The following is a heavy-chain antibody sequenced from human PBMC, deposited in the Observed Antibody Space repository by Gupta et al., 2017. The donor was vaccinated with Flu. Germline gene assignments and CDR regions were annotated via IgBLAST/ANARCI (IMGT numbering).Heavy chain of an antibody. D-gene: IGHD6-19*01. V-gene: IGHV3-30*18. J-gene: IGHJ4*02. CDR2: VSSDGITK. CDR1: GFTFSRFG. CDR3: AKELNSNGYNSYFDN. Sequence: QVQLVESGGGVVQPGRSLRLSCAASGFTFSRFGMHWVRQAPGQGLEWVAVVSSDGITKYYADSVKVRFTISRDNSRNTMYLQMNSLRAEDTAVYYCAKELNSNGYNSYFDNWGQGTLGTASS.